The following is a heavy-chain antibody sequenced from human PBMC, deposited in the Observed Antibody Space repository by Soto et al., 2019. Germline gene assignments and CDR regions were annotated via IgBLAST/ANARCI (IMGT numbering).Heavy chain of an antibody. Sequence: QVQLVESGGGVVQPGRSLRLSCAASGFTFSSYGMHWVRQAPGKRLEWVAVIWYDGSNKYYADSVKGRFTISRDNSKNTLYLQMNSLRAEDTAVYYCAREYYDSSGYYPGYWYFDLWGRGTLVTVSS. CDR2: IWYDGSNK. CDR1: GFTFSSYG. CDR3: AREYYDSSGYYPGYWYFDL. V-gene: IGHV3-33*01. J-gene: IGHJ2*01. D-gene: IGHD3-22*01.